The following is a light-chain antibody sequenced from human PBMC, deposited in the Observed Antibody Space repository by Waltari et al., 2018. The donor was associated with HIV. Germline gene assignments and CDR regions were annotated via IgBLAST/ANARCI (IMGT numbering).Light chain of an antibody. J-gene: IGLJ1*01. CDR2: RNN. Sequence: QSVLTHPHPASGNPGQMVVISCSGTSSKSGRTCVCWYQQLPGPAPKLLIFRNNQRPSGVPDRFSGSKSGTSASLAISGLRSEDEAEYYCAAWDDSLSGYVFGTGTKVTVL. CDR1: SSKSGRTC. V-gene: IGLV1-47*01. CDR3: AAWDDSLSGYV.